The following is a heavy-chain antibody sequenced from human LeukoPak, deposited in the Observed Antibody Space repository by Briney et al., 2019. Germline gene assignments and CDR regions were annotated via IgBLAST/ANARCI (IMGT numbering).Heavy chain of an antibody. D-gene: IGHD5-18*01. Sequence: ASVKVSCKASGYTFTGYYMHWVRQAPGQGLEWMGWINPNSGGTNYAQKFQGRVTMTRDTSISTAYMELSRLRSDDTAVYYCARVPRLDTAMAYDYWGQGTLVTVSS. CDR1: GYTFTGYY. CDR3: ARVPRLDTAMAYDY. J-gene: IGHJ4*02. CDR2: INPNSGGT. V-gene: IGHV1-2*02.